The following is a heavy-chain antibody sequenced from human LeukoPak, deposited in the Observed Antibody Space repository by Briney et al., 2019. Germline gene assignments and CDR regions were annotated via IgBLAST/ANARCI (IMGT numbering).Heavy chain of an antibody. CDR2: ISGSGGST. Sequence: GGSLRLSCAASGFTFSSYAMSWVRQAPGKGLEWVSAISGSGGSTCYADSVKGRFTISRDNSKNTLYLQMNSLRAEDTAVYYCANLYFDWLLYTRVLDYWGQGTLVTVSS. J-gene: IGHJ4*02. V-gene: IGHV3-23*01. CDR1: GFTFSSYA. CDR3: ANLYFDWLLYTRVLDY. D-gene: IGHD3-9*01.